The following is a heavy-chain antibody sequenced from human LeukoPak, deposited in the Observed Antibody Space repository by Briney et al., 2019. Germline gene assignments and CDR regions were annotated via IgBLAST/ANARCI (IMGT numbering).Heavy chain of an antibody. D-gene: IGHD3-22*01. CDR1: GYSFTSYW. Sequence: GESLKISCKGSGYSFTSYWSGWVRQMPGKGLEWMGIIYPGDSDTRYSPSFQGQVTISADKSISTAYLQWSSLKASDTAMYYCARREYDSSGYYYVMFDYWGQGTLVTVSS. CDR2: IYPGDSDT. V-gene: IGHV5-51*01. CDR3: ARREYDSSGYYYVMFDY. J-gene: IGHJ4*02.